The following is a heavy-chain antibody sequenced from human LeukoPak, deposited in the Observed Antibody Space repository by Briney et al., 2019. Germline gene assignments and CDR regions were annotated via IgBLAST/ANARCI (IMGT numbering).Heavy chain of an antibody. V-gene: IGHV3-23*01. D-gene: IGHD5-24*01. CDR1: GGSISSYY. CDR2: VSGSGGNR. J-gene: IGHJ4*02. CDR3: AKENGYKTTHFDY. Sequence: QPSETLSLTCTVSGGSISSYYWSWIRQPPGKGLEWVSTVSGSGGNRYYADSVKGRFTISRDNSRNTQYLQMSSLRAEDTALYYCAKENGYKTTHFDYWGQGTLVTVSS.